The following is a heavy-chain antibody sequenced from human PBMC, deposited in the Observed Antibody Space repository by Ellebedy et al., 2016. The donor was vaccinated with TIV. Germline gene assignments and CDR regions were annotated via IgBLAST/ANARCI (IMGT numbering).Heavy chain of an antibody. Sequence: SETLSLTXTVSGYSISSGYYWTWIRQPPGKGLEWIGSIYHSGSTYYNPSLRSRVTISLDTSKNQLSLKVTSVTAADTAIYYCARMTSRGFSTPAYWGQGTLVTVSS. D-gene: IGHD6-19*01. CDR1: GYSISSGYY. CDR3: ARMTSRGFSTPAY. V-gene: IGHV4-38-2*02. J-gene: IGHJ4*02. CDR2: IYHSGST.